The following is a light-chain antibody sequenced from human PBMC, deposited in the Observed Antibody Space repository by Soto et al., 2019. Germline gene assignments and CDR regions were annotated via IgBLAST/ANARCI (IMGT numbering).Light chain of an antibody. CDR2: WAS. Sequence: DIVMTQSPGSLAVSLGERATINCKSTQSVLFSSDNKNYLAWYQQKPGQPPKLLVYWASTRQSGVPDRISGSGSGTDFTLTINSLQAEDVAVYYCQQYYTTPITFGQGTRLEIK. CDR3: QQYYTTPIT. V-gene: IGKV4-1*01. CDR1: QSVLFSSDNKNY. J-gene: IGKJ5*01.